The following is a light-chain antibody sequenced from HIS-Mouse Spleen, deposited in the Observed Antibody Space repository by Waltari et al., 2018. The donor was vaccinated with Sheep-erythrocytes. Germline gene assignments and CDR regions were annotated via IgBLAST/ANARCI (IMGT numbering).Light chain of an antibody. J-gene: IGLJ2*01. CDR2: DVS. CDR1: SRDVGGYTY. V-gene: IGLV2-11*01. Sequence: QSALTQPRSVSGSPGPSVTISCTGTSRDVGGYTYVSWYQQHPGKAPKLMIYDVSKRPSGVPDRFSGSKSGNTASLTISGLQAEDEADYYCCSYAGSYTVVFGGGTKLTVL. CDR3: CSYAGSYTVV.